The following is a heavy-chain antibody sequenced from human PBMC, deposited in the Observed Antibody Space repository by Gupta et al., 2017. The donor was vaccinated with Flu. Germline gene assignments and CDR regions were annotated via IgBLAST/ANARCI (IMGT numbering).Heavy chain of an antibody. Sequence: EVQLLESGGGMVQPGGSLRLPCAACGSTLSSYDDSWVRQAPGKGLDWVSSIGIGDTGSYYAGSVKGRFTISRDNSKNTLFLQMNSLRAEDAAVYYGAKSAAKVAGSYYFDHWGQGALVTVSS. CDR2: IGIGDTGS. CDR1: GSTLSSYD. J-gene: IGHJ4*02. D-gene: IGHD6-19*01. CDR3: AKSAAKVAGSYYFDH. V-gene: IGHV3-23*03.